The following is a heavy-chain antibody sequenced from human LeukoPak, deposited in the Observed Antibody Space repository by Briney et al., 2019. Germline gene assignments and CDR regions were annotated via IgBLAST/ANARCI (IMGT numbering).Heavy chain of an antibody. V-gene: IGHV1-2*02. J-gene: IGHJ3*02. CDR1: GYTFTCYY. CDR2: INPNSGGT. Sequence: GASVTVSCKASGYTFTCYYMHWVRQAPGQGLEWMGWINPNSGGTNYAQKFQGRVTMTRDTSISTAYMELSRLRSDDTAVYYCARVDPGGSDAFDIWGQGTMVTVSS. D-gene: IGHD3-10*01. CDR3: ARVDPGGSDAFDI.